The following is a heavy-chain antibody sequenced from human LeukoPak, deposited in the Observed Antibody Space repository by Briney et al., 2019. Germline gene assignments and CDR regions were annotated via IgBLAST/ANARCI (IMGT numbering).Heavy chain of an antibody. V-gene: IGHV4-59*01. CDR3: ARVGSWYYFDY. CDR1: GGSINSNY. J-gene: IGHJ4*02. CDR2: IDHSGNT. Sequence: SETLSLTCTVSGGSINSNYWSWIRQPPGEGLEWIAYIDHSGNTNYNPSLKSRVTISRDMSKNQFSLKLTSVTAADTAMYYCARVGSWYYFDYWGQGILVAVSS. D-gene: IGHD6-19*01.